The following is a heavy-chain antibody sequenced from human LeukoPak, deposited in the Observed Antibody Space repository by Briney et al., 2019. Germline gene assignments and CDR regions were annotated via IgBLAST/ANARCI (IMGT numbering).Heavy chain of an antibody. CDR3: ARPYGDASLFDY. V-gene: IGHV4-39*07. D-gene: IGHD4-17*01. CDR2: IYYSGST. CDR1: GGSISSSSYY. Sequence: SETLSLTCTVSGGSISSSSYYWGWIRQPPGKGLEWIGSIYYSGSTYYNPSLESRVTISVDTSKNQFSLKLSSVTAADTAVYYCARPYGDASLFDYWGQGTLVTVSS. J-gene: IGHJ4*02.